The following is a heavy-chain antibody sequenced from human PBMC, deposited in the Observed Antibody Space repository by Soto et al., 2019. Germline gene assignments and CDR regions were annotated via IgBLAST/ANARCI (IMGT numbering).Heavy chain of an antibody. Sequence: SVKVSCKASGGTFSSYTISWVRQAPGQGLEWMGRIIPILGIANYAQKFQGRVTITADKSTSTAYMELSSLRSGDTAVYYCASSTGYSSGCYAPAEYFQHWGQ. CDR2: IIPILGIA. D-gene: IGHD6-19*01. V-gene: IGHV1-69*02. CDR1: GGTFSSYT. CDR3: ASSTGYSSGCYAPAEYFQH. J-gene: IGHJ1*01.